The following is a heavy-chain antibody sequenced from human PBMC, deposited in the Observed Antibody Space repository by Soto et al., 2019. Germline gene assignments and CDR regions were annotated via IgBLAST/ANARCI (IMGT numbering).Heavy chain of an antibody. V-gene: IGHV1-18*01. Sequence: GSVRVAWKACGYAFTRCSISWVRQAPGQGLEWMGWISAYNGSTNYAQKLQGRVTMTTDTSTSTAYMELRSLRSDDTAVYYCARVGDIVLFISPSRAHAYLISCPAPLSSDS. CDR3: ARVGDIVLFISPSRAHAYLISCPAPLSSDS. CDR2: ISAYNGST. CDR1: GYAFTRCS. J-gene: IGHJ5*01. D-gene: IGHD2-15*01.